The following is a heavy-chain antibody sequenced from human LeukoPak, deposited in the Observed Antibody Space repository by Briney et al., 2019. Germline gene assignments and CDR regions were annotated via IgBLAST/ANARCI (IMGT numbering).Heavy chain of an antibody. CDR2: LSGSGGAT. CDR1: GFTFSSYA. J-gene: IGHJ2*01. CDR3: AKKRVITTPDAIDWYFDL. Sequence: GGSLRLSCAASGFTFSSYAMAWVRQAPGKGLEWVSILSGSGGATYYADSVKGRFTISRDNSENTLFLQMNNLGAEDTALYYCAKKRVITTPDAIDWYFDLWGRGTLVTVSS. V-gene: IGHV3-23*01. D-gene: IGHD1-1*01.